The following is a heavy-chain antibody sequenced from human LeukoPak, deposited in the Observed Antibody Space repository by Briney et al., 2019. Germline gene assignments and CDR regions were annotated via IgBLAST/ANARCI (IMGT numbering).Heavy chain of an antibody. V-gene: IGHV4-34*01. CDR2: INHSGST. Sequence: SETLSLICAVYGGFFSGYYWSWIRQPPGKGLEWIGEINHSGSTNYNPSLKSRVTISVDTSKNQFSLKLSSVTAADTAVYYCARSRTNLVVSAAPRNYYYYGMDVWGQGTTVTVSS. J-gene: IGHJ6*02. CDR1: GGFFSGYY. CDR3: ARSRTNLVVSAAPRNYYYYGMDV. D-gene: IGHD2-2*01.